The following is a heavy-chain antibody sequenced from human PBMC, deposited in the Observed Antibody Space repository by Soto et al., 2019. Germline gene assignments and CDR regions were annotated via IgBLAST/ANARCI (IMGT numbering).Heavy chain of an antibody. CDR2: IYYSGST. CDR1: GGSISSGDYY. J-gene: IGHJ4*02. Sequence: SETLSLTCTVSGGSISSGDYYWSWIRHPPGKGLEWIGYIYYSGSTYYNPSLKSRVTISVDTSKNQFSLKLSSVTAADTAVYYCARAPFDSSGYYQNGPFDYWGQGTLVTVSS. CDR3: ARAPFDSSGYYQNGPFDY. V-gene: IGHV4-30-4*01. D-gene: IGHD3-22*01.